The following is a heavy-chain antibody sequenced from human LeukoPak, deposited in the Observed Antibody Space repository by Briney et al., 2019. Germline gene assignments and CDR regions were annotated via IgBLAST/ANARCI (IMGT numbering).Heavy chain of an antibody. Sequence: GGSLRLSCAASGFTVSSPYMSWVRQAPGRGLEWVSVIYSGGSTYYADSVKGRFTISRDNSKNTLYLQMNSLRAEDTAVYYCARWTTVVTHFDSWGQGTLVTVSS. CDR3: ARWTTVVTHFDS. D-gene: IGHD4-23*01. CDR2: IYSGGST. CDR1: GFTVSSPY. V-gene: IGHV3-53*01. J-gene: IGHJ4*02.